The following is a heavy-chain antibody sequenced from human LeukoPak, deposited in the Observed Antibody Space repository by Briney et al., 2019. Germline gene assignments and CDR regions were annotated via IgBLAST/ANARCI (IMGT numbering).Heavy chain of an antibody. CDR3: ARDPGSSSWYAYYYYGMDV. CDR2: ISAYNGNT. D-gene: IGHD6-13*01. V-gene: IGHV1-18*01. Sequence: ASVKVSCKASGYTFTSYGISWVRQAPGQGLEWMEWISAYNGNTNYAQKLQGRVTMTTDTSTSTAYMELRSLRSDDTAVYYRARDPGSSSWYAYYYYGMDVWGQGTTVTVSS. CDR1: GYTFTSYG. J-gene: IGHJ6*02.